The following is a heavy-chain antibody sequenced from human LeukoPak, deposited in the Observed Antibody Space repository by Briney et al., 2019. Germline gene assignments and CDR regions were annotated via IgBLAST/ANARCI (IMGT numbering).Heavy chain of an antibody. CDR1: GFTFSSYG. Sequence: EAGGSLRLSCAASGFTFSSYGMHWVRQAPGKGLEWVAFIRYDGSNKYYADSVKGRFTISRDNSKNTLYLQMNSLRAEDTAVYYCARDWQASSIAAGGYYYYGMDVWGQGTTVTVSS. CDR3: ARDWQASSIAAGGYYYYGMDV. CDR2: IRYDGSNK. V-gene: IGHV3-30*02. D-gene: IGHD6-13*01. J-gene: IGHJ6*02.